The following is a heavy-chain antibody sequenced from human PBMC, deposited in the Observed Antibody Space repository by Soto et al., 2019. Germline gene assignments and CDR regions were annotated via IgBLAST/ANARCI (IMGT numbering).Heavy chain of an antibody. CDR3: ARDDLNPLPDAAFDI. J-gene: IGHJ3*02. CDR1: GFTFSDYY. Sequence: QVQLVESGGGLVKPGGSLRLSCAASGFTFSDYYMSWIRQAPGKGLEWVSYITSSGSTIYYADSVKGRLTIARDNAKNSLYLQMNRLRAEYTAVYYCARDDLNPLPDAAFDIWGQGTMVTVSS. CDR2: ITSSGSTI. V-gene: IGHV3-11*01.